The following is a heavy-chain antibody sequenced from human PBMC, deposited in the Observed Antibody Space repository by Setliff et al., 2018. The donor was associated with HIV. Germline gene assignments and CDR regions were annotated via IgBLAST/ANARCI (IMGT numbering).Heavy chain of an antibody. CDR1: GFTFTNAW. V-gene: IGHV3-23*01. CDR3: AKSSWWEPRAY. Sequence: GGSLRLSCAASGFTFTNAWMNWVRQAPGKGLEWVSAISSKDDSTYYADSVRGRFTISRDNSKNTLYLQMNSLRAEDTAVYYCAKSSWWEPRAYWGQGTLVTVSS. D-gene: IGHD2-15*01. J-gene: IGHJ4*02. CDR2: ISSKDDST.